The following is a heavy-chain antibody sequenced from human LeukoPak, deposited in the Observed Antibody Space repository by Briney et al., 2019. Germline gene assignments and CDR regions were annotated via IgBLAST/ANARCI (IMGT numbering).Heavy chain of an antibody. J-gene: IGHJ4*02. V-gene: IGHV3-30*18. CDR1: GFIFSSYG. D-gene: IGHD6-19*01. CDR3: AKDYSSGWYGHFDY. Sequence: GGSLRLSCAASGFIFSSYGTHWVRQAPGKGLEWVAVISYDGSNKYYADSVKGRFTISRDNSKNTLYLQMNSLRAEDTAVYYCAKDYSSGWYGHFDYWGQGTLVTVSS. CDR2: ISYDGSNK.